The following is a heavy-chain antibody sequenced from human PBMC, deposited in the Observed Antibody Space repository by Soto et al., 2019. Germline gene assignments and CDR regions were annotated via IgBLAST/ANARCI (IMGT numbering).Heavy chain of an antibody. Sequence: ASVKVSCKASGYTFTIYGMIWVRQAPGQGLEWMGWISAYNGNTNYAQKLQGRVTMTTDTSTSTAYMELRSLRSDDTAVYYCARVNSGYDYWFDPWGQGTLVTVSS. CDR1: GYTFTIYG. CDR2: ISAYNGNT. D-gene: IGHD5-12*01. CDR3: ARVNSGYDYWFDP. J-gene: IGHJ5*02. V-gene: IGHV1-18*01.